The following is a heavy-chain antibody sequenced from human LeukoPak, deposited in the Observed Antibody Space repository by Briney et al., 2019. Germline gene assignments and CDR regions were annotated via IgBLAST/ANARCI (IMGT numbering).Heavy chain of an antibody. J-gene: IGHJ4*02. D-gene: IGHD3-16*01. CDR1: GGSISSGGYY. CDR3: ARGGDDRCFDY. V-gene: IGHV4-39*07. Sequence: PSETLSLTCTVSGGSISSGGYYWSWIRQPPGKGLEWIGEINHSGSTNYNPSLKSRVTISVDTSKNQFSLKLSSVTAADTAVYYCARGGDDRCFDYWGQGTLVTVSS. CDR2: INHSGST.